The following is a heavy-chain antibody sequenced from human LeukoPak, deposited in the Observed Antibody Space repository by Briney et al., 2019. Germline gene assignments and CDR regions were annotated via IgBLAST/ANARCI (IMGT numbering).Heavy chain of an antibody. CDR1: GGTFSRYT. CDR3: ATDASIYDSRGYYYLW. J-gene: IGHJ4*02. Sequence: ASVKVSCKASGGTFSRYTISWVRQAPGQGLEWMGGIIPMFGRANYAQKFQGRLTITADESSTTAYMELSGLRSEDTAVYYCATDASIYDSRGYYYLWWGQGTLVTVSS. V-gene: IGHV1-69*01. D-gene: IGHD3-22*01. CDR2: IIPMFGRA.